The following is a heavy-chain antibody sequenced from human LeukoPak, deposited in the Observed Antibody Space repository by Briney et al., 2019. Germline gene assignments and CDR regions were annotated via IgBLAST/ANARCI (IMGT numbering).Heavy chain of an antibody. D-gene: IGHD2-21*01. CDR2: INHSGST. V-gene: IGHV4-34*01. CDR1: GGSFSGYY. CDR3: AARGVYSTFDY. Sequence: PSETLSLTCAVYGGSFSGYYWSWIRQPPGKAPEWIGEINHSGSTNYNPSLKSRVTISVDTSKNQFSLKLSSVTAADTAVYYCAARGVYSTFDYWGQGTLVTVSS. J-gene: IGHJ4*02.